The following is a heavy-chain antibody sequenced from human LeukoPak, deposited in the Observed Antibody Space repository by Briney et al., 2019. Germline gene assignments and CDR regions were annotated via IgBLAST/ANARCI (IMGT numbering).Heavy chain of an antibody. CDR1: GFTFSSYG. Sequence: PGGSLRLSCAASGFTFSSYGMHWVRQAPGKGLEWVAFIRDDGSNKYYADSVKGRFTISRDNSKNTLYLQMNSLRAEDTAVYYCAKDMHCSSTSCHKGFDYWGQGTLVTVSS. D-gene: IGHD2-2*01. CDR2: IRDDGSNK. CDR3: AKDMHCSSTSCHKGFDY. J-gene: IGHJ4*02. V-gene: IGHV3-30*02.